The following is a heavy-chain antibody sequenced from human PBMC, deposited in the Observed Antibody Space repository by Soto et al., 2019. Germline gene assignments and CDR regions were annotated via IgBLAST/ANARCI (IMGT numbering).Heavy chain of an antibody. CDR2: ISAYNGNT. D-gene: IGHD6-19*01. J-gene: IGHJ5*02. V-gene: IGHV1-18*01. CDR1: GYTFTSYG. Sequence: QVQLVQSGAEVKKPGASVKVSCKASGYTFTSYGISWVRQAPGQGLEWMGWISAYNGNTNYAQKLQGRVTMTTDTSTSTAYMELRSLRSDDTAVYYWSRAIRGAVAGTHTVGWFDPWGQRTLVTVSS. CDR3: SRAIRGAVAGTHTVGWFDP.